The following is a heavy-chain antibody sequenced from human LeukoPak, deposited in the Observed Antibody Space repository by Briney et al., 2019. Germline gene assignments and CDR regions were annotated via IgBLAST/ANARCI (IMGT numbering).Heavy chain of an antibody. J-gene: IGHJ5*02. Sequence: PGGSLRLSCVASGFTFRSYGIHWVRQAPGKGLEWLAFIWYDEITKNYADSVKGRFTISRDNAKNSLYLQMNSLRAEDTAVYYCVTTMVRGVINEWFDPWGQGTLVTVSS. D-gene: IGHD3-10*01. V-gene: IGHV3-33*03. CDR3: VTTMVRGVINEWFDP. CDR1: GFTFRSYG. CDR2: IWYDEITK.